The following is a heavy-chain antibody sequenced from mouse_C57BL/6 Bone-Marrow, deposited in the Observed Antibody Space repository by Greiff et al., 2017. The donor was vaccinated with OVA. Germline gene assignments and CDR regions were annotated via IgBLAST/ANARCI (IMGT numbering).Heavy chain of an antibody. Sequence: QVQLQQSGPELVKPGASVKISCKASGYAFSSSWMNWVKQRPGKGLEWIGRIYPGDGDTTYNGKFKGKATLTADKSSSTAYMQLSSLTSEDSAVYFCARSRETGTWGYWGQGTTLTVSS. CDR1: GYAFSSSW. J-gene: IGHJ2*01. CDR2: IYPGDGDT. D-gene: IGHD4-1*01. CDR3: ARSRETGTWGY. V-gene: IGHV1-82*01.